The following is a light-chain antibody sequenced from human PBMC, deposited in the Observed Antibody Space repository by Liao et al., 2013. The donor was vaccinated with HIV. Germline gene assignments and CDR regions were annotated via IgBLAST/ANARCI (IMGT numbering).Light chain of an antibody. CDR1: NIGGKS. CDR3: QVWDSSSDQDV. J-gene: IGLJ1*01. Sequence: SYVLTQPSSVSVAPGQTARVNCGGDNIGGKSVHWYQQRPGQAPVLVIYYDRDRPSGIPERFSGSNSGNTATLTISRVEAGDEADYYCQVWDSSSDQDVFGTGTKVTVL. CDR2: YDR. V-gene: IGLV3-21*01.